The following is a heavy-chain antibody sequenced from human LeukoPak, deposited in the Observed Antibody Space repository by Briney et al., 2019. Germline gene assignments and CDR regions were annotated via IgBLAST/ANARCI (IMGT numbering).Heavy chain of an antibody. CDR2: INPSGGST. J-gene: IGHJ3*02. D-gene: IGHD6-19*01. CDR3: ARDQEAVAVGRLSAFDI. CDR1: GYTFTSYY. Sequence: ASVKVSCKASGYTFTSYYMHWVRQAPGQGLEWRGIINPSGGSTSYAQKFQGRVTMTRDTSTSTVYMELSSLRSEDTAVYYCARDQEAVAVGRLSAFDIWGQGTMVTVSS. V-gene: IGHV1-46*01.